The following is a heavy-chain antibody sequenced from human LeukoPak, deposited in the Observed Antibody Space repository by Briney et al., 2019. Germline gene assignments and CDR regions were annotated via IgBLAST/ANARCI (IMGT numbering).Heavy chain of an antibody. V-gene: IGHV3-21*01. CDR1: GFTFSSYS. CDR2: ISSSSSYI. CDR3: ARESDVVVPAAMKYYYYMDV. J-gene: IGHJ6*03. Sequence: GGSLRLSCAASGFTFSSYSMNWVRQAPGKGLEWVSSISSSSSYIYYADSVKGRFTISRDNAKNSLCLQMNSLRAEDTAVYYCARESDVVVPAAMKYYYYMDVWGKGTTVTVSS. D-gene: IGHD2-2*01.